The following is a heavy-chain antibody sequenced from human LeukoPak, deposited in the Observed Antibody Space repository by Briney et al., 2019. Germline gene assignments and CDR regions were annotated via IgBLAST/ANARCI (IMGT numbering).Heavy chain of an antibody. D-gene: IGHD3-16*01. Sequence: SETLSLTCLVSGGSISSTSYYWGWIRQSPGRGLEWIGSFYYTGSIFDNRSLRSRVTISIDMSKNQFLLKLTSVTAADTAVYYCARVSSVRGGGVRHNSDYWGQGTLVTVSS. CDR3: ARVSSVRGGGVRHNSDY. J-gene: IGHJ4*02. CDR2: FYYTGSI. V-gene: IGHV4-39*07. CDR1: GGSISSTSYY.